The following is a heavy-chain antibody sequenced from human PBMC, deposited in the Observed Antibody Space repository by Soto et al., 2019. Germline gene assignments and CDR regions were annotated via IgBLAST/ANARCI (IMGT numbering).Heavy chain of an antibody. CDR2: IYYSGST. CDR3: ARRYGTTFDC. Sequence: QVQLQESGPGLVKPSETLSLTCTVSGGSISSYYWSWIRQPPGKGLEWIGYIYYSGSTNYNPSLKRRVTISVDTLKYPFSLQLSSVTAADTAVYYWARRYGTTFDCWGQGTLVTVSS. CDR1: GGSISSYY. D-gene: IGHD1-7*01. J-gene: IGHJ4*02. V-gene: IGHV4-59*01.